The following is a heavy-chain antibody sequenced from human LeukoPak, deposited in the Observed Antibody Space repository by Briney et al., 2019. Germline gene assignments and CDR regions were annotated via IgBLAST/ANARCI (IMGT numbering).Heavy chain of an antibody. CDR2: INQSRST. V-gene: IGHV4-34*01. J-gene: IGHJ6*02. CDR3: ARLVAPDEYYYYYGMDV. CDR1: VGSFSGYY. Sequence: SETLSLPCAVYVGSFSGYYWSWIRQPPGKGLEGSGEINQSRSTNENPSLKSRVTMSADTTKNQLSLKLSSVTAADTAVYACARLVAPDEYYYYYGMDVWGQGTTVTVSS. D-gene: IGHD3-9*01.